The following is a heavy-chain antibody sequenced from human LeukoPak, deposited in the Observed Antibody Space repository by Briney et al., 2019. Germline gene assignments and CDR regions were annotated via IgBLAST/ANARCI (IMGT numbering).Heavy chain of an antibody. CDR1: GFTFSSYG. J-gene: IGHJ6*02. Sequence: GGSLRLSCAASGFTFSSYGMHWVRQAPGKGLEWVAVISYVGSNKYYADSVKGRFTISRDNSKNTLYLRMNSLRAEDTAVYYCAKENLPMILVESRPGVGMDVWGQGTTVTVSS. D-gene: IGHD3-22*01. CDR3: AKENLPMILVESRPGVGMDV. V-gene: IGHV3-30*18. CDR2: ISYVGSNK.